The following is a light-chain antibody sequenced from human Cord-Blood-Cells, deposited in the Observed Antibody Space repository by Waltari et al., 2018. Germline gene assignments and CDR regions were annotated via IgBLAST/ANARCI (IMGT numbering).Light chain of an antibody. V-gene: IGKV3-15*01. CDR1: PSVSSN. CDR2: GAS. CDR3: QQYNNWPPGQ. Sequence: EIVMTQSPATLSVSPGESATLSCRDSPSVSSNFACYQQNPGPARRLLIYGASTRATSIPARFSGSGSGKEFTLTISCLQSGDFAVYYGQQYNNWPPGQFGQGTKVEIK. J-gene: IGKJ1*01.